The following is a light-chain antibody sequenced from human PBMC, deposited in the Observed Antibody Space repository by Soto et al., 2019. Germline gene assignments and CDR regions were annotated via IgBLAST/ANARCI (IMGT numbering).Light chain of an antibody. Sequence: QSVLTQPASVSGSPGQSITISCSGTSSDVGSYNLVSWYQHHPGKAPKLMIYEVDKRPSGVSNRFSGSKSGNTASLTISGLQAEDEADYFCSSYAGTTTVFGGGTKVTVL. CDR2: EVD. CDR3: SSYAGTTTV. CDR1: SSDVGSYNL. V-gene: IGLV2-23*02. J-gene: IGLJ2*01.